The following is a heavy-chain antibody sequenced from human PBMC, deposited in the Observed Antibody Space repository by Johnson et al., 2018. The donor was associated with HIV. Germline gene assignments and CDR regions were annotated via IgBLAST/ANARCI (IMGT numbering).Heavy chain of an antibody. D-gene: IGHD1-26*01. CDR3: AREGRLGSYLGGVAFDI. J-gene: IGHJ3*02. V-gene: IGHV3-23*04. Sequence: VQLVESGGGLVQPGGSLRLSCPASGFTVSSNYMSWVRQVPGKGLEWVSAISGSGGSTYYADSLKGRFTISRDNSKNTLYLQMNSLRAEDTAVYYCAREGRLGSYLGGVAFDIWGQGTMVTVSS. CDR1: GFTVSSNY. CDR2: ISGSGGST.